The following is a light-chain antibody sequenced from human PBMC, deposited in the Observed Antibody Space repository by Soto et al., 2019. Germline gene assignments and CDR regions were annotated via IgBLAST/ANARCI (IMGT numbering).Light chain of an antibody. Sequence: IQLTQSPSSLSASVGDRVTITCRASQGISNYLNWYQQKPGKAPKLLISSASSLQSAVPSRFSGSGSGTDFTLTITSLQPEDFETYYCQQSYSTPWTFGQGTKVDIK. CDR1: QGISNY. CDR2: SAS. V-gene: IGKV1-39*01. J-gene: IGKJ1*01. CDR3: QQSYSTPWT.